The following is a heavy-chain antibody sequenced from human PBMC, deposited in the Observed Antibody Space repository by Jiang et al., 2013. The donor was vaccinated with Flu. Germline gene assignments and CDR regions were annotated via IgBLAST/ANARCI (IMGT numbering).Heavy chain of an antibody. J-gene: IGHJ4*02. CDR1: AA. D-gene: IGHD3-10*01. CDR3: ARADMVRGVINY. V-gene: IGHV6-1*01. CDR2: TYYRSKWYN. Sequence: AAWNWIRQSPSRGLEWLGRTYYRSKWYNDYAVSVKSRITINPDTSQNQFSLQLNSVTPEDTAVYYCARADMVRGVINYWGQGTLVTVSS.